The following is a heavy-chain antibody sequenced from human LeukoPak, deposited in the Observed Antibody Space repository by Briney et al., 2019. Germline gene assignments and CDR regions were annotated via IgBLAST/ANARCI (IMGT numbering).Heavy chain of an antibody. V-gene: IGHV3-72*01. Sequence: GGSLRLSCAASGSTFSDHYMDWVRQAPGKGLEWVGRTRNKANSYTTEYAASVKGRFTISRDDSKNSLYLQMNSLKTEDTAVYYCARAFRGYRYDFWGQGTLVTVSS. CDR2: TRNKANSYTT. J-gene: IGHJ4*02. CDR3: ARAFRGYRYDF. CDR1: GSTFSDHY. D-gene: IGHD5-18*01.